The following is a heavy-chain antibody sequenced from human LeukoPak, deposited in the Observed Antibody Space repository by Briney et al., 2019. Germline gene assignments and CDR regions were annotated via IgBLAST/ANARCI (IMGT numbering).Heavy chain of an antibody. D-gene: IGHD3-10*01. J-gene: IGHJ5*02. V-gene: IGHV4-34*01. CDR1: GGSFSGYY. CDR2: INHSGST. CDR3: ARGGFITMVRGVKFDP. Sequence: SETLSLTCAVFGGSFSGYYWSWIRQSPGKGLEWIGEINHSGSTNYNPSLKSRVTISVDTSKNQFSLKLSSVTAADTAVYYCARGGFITMVRGVKFDPWGQGTLVTVSS.